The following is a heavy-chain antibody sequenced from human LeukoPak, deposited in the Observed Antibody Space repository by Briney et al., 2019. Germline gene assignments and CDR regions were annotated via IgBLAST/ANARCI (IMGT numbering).Heavy chain of an antibody. V-gene: IGHV3-7*01. D-gene: IGHD2-2*01. J-gene: IGHJ4*02. CDR3: GRDRVVPAATFY. CDR2: INQLGNEK. CDR1: GFTFSSYW. Sequence: GGSLILSCAASGFTFSSYWMSWIRQAPGRGLEWVANINQLGNEKNHVDSVNGRFTISRNNVDDSLYLEMNSLRVEDTAVYYCGRDRVVPAATFYWGQGVLVTVSS.